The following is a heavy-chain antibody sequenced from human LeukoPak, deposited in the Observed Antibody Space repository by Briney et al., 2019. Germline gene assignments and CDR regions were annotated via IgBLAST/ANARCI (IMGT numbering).Heavy chain of an antibody. CDR1: VGTFSSYA. CDR2: INPNSGGT. CDR3: ARGSRYFDWSTGY. J-gene: IGHJ4*02. D-gene: IGHD3-9*01. Sequence: ASVKVACKASVGTFSSYAIGWVRQAPGQGLEWMGWINPNSGGTNYAQKFQGRVTMTRDTSISTAYMELRSLRSDDTAVYYCARGSRYFDWSTGYWGQGTLVTVSS. V-gene: IGHV1-2*02.